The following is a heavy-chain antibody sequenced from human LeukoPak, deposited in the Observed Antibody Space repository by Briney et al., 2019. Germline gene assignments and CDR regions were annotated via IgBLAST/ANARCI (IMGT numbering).Heavy chain of an antibody. CDR1: GYTFTGYY. J-gene: IGHJ4*02. Sequence: GASVKVSCKASGYTFTGYYMHWVRQAPGQGLEWMGWINPNSGGTYYAQKFQGRVSMTRDTSISTAYMELSSLRSDDTAMYYCAKVRDRLSSFYPAAWGQGTLVTVSS. CDR3: AKVRDRLSSFYPAA. V-gene: IGHV1-2*02. CDR2: INPNSGGT. D-gene: IGHD6-13*01.